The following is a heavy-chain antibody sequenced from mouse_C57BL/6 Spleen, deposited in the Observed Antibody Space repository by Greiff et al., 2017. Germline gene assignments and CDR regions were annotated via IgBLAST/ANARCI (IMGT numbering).Heavy chain of an antibody. CDR1: GFNIKDYY. V-gene: IGHV14-2*01. J-gene: IGHJ3*01. Sequence: VQLKQSGAELVKPGASVKLSCTASGFNIKDYYMHWVKQRTEQGLEWIGRIDPEDGETKYAPQFQGKATITADTSSNTAYLQLSSLTSEDNAVYYCARSRITTVVATEGFAYWGQGTLVTVSA. CDR2: IDPEDGET. D-gene: IGHD1-1*01. CDR3: ARSRITTVVATEGFAY.